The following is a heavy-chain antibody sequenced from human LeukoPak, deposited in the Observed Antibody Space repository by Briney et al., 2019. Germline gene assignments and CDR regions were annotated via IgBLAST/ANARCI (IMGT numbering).Heavy chain of an antibody. CDR1: GFTFSSYG. D-gene: IGHD3-22*01. V-gene: IGHV3-74*01. CDR3: ARGTPLEMDYYDSGGYYNYFDY. Sequence: GGSLRLSCAASGFTFSSYGMHWVRQAPGKGLVWVSRINSDGSSTSYADSVKGRFTISRDNAKNTLYLQMNSLRAEDTAVYYCARGTPLEMDYYDSGGYYNYFDYWGQGTLVTVSS. J-gene: IGHJ4*02. CDR2: INSDGSST.